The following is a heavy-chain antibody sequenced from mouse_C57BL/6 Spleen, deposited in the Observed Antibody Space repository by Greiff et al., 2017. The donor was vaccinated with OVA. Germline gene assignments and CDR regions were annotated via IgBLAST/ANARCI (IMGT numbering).Heavy chain of an antibody. J-gene: IGHJ2*01. CDR1: GYTFTDYN. CDR2: INPNNGGT. CDR3: ARGVSRGYYFDY. V-gene: IGHV1-18*01. Sequence: EVQLQQSGPELVKPGASVMIPCKASGYTFTDYNMDWVKQSHGKSLEWIGDINPNNGGTIYNQKFKGKATLTVDKSSSTAYMELRSLTSEDTAVYYCARGVSRGYYFDYWGQGTTLTVSS.